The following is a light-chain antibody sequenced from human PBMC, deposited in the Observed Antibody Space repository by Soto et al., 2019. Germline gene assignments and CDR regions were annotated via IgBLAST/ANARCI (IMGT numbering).Light chain of an antibody. CDR1: QSVLYSSNNKNY. Sequence: DIVMTQSPDSLAVSLGERATINCKSSQSVLYSSNNKNYLAWYQQIPGQPPKLLIYWASTRESGVPDRFSGSGCGTDFTLTISSLQAEDVAVYFCQQYYSTPRTFGHGTKLEIE. CDR3: QQYYSTPRT. V-gene: IGKV4-1*01. CDR2: WAS. J-gene: IGKJ2*01.